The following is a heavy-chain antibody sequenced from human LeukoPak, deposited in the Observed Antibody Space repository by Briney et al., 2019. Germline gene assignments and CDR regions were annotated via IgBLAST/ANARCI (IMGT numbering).Heavy chain of an antibody. J-gene: IGHJ5*02. CDR2: MNPNSGNT. CDR3: ARATTVTRVRGARRFDP. V-gene: IGHV1-8*01. Sequence: ASVKVSCKASGYTFTSYDIYWVRQATGQGVEWMGWMNPNSGNTSYAQKFQGRVTMTRNTSISTAYMDLSSLRSEDTAVYYCARATTVTRVRGARRFDPWGQGTLVSVSS. D-gene: IGHD4-17*01. CDR1: GYTFTSYD.